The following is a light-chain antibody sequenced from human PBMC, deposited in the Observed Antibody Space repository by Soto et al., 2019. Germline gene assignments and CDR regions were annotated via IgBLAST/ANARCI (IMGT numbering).Light chain of an antibody. CDR1: QSVSSSY. CDR3: QQRHMWPIT. V-gene: IGKV3D-20*02. CDR2: GAS. J-gene: IGKJ5*01. Sequence: EVVLTQSPGTLSLSPGERGTLSCRASQSVSSSYLAWYQQKPGQAPRRVIYGASSRATGIPDRFGGSGSGTDFTLTISRLEPEDSAVDYCQQRHMWPITFGQGTRLEIK.